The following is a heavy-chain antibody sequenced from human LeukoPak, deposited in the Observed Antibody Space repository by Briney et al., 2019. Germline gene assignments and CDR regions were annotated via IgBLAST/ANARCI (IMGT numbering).Heavy chain of an antibody. D-gene: IGHD3-10*01. CDR2: IKSKRDGETT. Sequence: GGSLRLSCAASGFTFSDSWMSWARQAPGKGLEWVGRIKSKRDGETTEYAAPVKGRFTISRDDSENTLYLHMDSLNTDDTAVYYCKAWFTGRPEGGQGTLVTVSS. J-gene: IGHJ4*02. CDR1: GFTFSDSW. V-gene: IGHV3-15*01. CDR3: KAWFTGRPE.